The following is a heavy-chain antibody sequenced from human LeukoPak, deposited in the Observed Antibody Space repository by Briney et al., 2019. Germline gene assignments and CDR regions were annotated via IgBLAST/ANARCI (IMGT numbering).Heavy chain of an antibody. J-gene: IGHJ4*02. V-gene: IGHV1-24*01. CDR1: GYTLTELS. CDR3: ATDRGRYCSSTSCYDY. D-gene: IGHD2-2*01. CDR2: FDPEDGET. Sequence: ASVKVSCKVSGYTLTELSMHWVRQAPGKGLEWMGGFDPEDGETIYAQKFQGRVTMTEDTSTDTAYIELSSLRSEDTAVYYCATDRGRYCSSTSCYDYWGQGTLVTVSS.